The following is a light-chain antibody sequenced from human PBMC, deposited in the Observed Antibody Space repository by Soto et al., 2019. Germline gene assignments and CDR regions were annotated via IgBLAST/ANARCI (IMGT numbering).Light chain of an antibody. CDR1: QSVSNNY. CDR2: GAS. Sequence: EIVLTQSPGTLSLSPGERATLPCRASQSVSNNYLAWYQQKPGQAPRLLIYGASNRATGIPDRFSGSGSGTDFTLTISRLEPEDFAVYYCQQYGSSGTFGQGSMVAIK. J-gene: IGKJ1*01. V-gene: IGKV3-20*01. CDR3: QQYGSSGT.